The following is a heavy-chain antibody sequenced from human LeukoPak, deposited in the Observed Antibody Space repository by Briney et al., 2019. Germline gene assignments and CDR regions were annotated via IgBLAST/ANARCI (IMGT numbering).Heavy chain of an antibody. CDR1: GFTFSSYW. D-gene: IGHD2-2*03. J-gene: IGHJ3*01. CDR2: ISSSSSYI. V-gene: IGHV3-21*01. Sequence: GGSLRLSCAASGFTFSSYWMHWVRQAPGKGLEWVSSISSSSSYIYYADSVKGRFTISRDNAKNSLYLQMNSLRAEDTAVYYCARDYAKFGYCSGSSCPDAFDFWGQGTAVTVSS. CDR3: ARDYAKFGYCSGSSCPDAFDF.